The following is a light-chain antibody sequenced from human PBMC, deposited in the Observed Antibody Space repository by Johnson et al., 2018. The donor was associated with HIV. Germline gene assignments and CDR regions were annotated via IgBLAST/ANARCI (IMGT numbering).Light chain of an antibody. J-gene: IGLJ1*01. Sequence: QSVLTQPPSVSAAPGQKVTISCSGSSSNIGNNYVSWYQQLPRSAPKLLIYDNNKRPSGIPDRFSGSKSDTSATLGITGLQTGDDADYYCGTWDSSLSFYVFGSGTQVTVL. V-gene: IGLV1-51*01. CDR2: DNN. CDR1: SSNIGNNY. CDR3: GTWDSSLSFYV.